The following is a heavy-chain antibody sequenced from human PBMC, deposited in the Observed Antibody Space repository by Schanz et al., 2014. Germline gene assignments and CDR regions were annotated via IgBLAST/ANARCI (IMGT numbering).Heavy chain of an antibody. CDR2: INTHTGIP. J-gene: IGHJ4*02. Sequence: QVQLVQSGAEVEKPGASVTVSCKASGYMYTSHFLHWVRQAPGQGLEWMGWINTHTGIPTYAQGFTGRFVFSLDTSVSTAYLQFSSLKAEDTAVYFCARDPYSSGWGSFDYWGQGTLVTVSS. CDR1: GYMYTSHF. D-gene: IGHD6-19*01. CDR3: ARDPYSSGWGSFDY. V-gene: IGHV7-4-1*02.